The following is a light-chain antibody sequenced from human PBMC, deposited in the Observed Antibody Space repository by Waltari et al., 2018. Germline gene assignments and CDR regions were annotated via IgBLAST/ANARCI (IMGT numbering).Light chain of an antibody. CDR2: GAS. CDR3: QHYVSLPVT. V-gene: IGKV3-20*01. CDR1: QSVSRA. J-gene: IGKJ1*01. Sequence: EIVLTQSPGTLSSSPGERATLSCRASQSVSRALACYQQNPGQAPRLLIYGASNRATGIPDRFSGSGSGTDFSLIISRLEPEDFAVYYCQHYVSLPVTFGQGTKVEIK.